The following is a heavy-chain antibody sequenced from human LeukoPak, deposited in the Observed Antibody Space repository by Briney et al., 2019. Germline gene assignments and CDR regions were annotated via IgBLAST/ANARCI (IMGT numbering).Heavy chain of an antibody. V-gene: IGHV3-30*03. D-gene: IGHD3-22*01. CDR3: ARDRINMMVLGHDSGLDF. CDR1: GFSLNEYG. Sequence: GGSLRLSCVGSGFSLNEYGIHWVRQAPGKGLEWVAVVSYDGGHKYYADSVKARFTISRDTSSDTVSLQMNSLRVEDTAVYYCARDRINMMVLGHDSGLDFWGQGTLVTVSS. J-gene: IGHJ4*02. CDR2: VSYDGGHK.